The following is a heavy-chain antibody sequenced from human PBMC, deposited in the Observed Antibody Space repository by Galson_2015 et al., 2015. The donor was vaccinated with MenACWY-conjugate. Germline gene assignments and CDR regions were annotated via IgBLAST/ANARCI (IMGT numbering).Heavy chain of an antibody. CDR3: ARGVNLASMAGY. J-gene: IGHJ4*02. Sequence: TLSLTCTVSGGSISRFYWSWIRQFPGKGLEWIGYMYYSGSANYNPSFKSRVTISVDTSKNQFSLNLTSVTAADTAVYYCARGVNLASMAGYWGQGTLVTVSS. D-gene: IGHD2-8*01. CDR2: MYYSGSA. CDR1: GGSISRFY. V-gene: IGHV4-59*01.